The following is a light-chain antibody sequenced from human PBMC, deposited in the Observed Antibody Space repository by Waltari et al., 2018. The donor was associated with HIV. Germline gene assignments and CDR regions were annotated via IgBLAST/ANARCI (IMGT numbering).Light chain of an antibody. J-gene: IGLJ3*02. Sequence: QSVLTPPPSVSAAPGQKVTISCSGSSSNIGNNYVSWYQQLPGTAPKLLIYENNKRPSGIPDRFSGSKSGTSATLCITGLQTGDEADYYCGTWDSSLGVFGGGTKLTVL. CDR1: SSNIGNNY. CDR3: GTWDSSLGV. CDR2: ENN. V-gene: IGLV1-51*02.